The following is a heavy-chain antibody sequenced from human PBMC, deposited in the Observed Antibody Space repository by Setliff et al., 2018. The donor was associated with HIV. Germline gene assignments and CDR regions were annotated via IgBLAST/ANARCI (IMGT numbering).Heavy chain of an antibody. J-gene: IGHJ4*02. D-gene: IGHD6-19*01. Sequence: ETLSPTCAVYGGSFSGHFWTWIRQPPGKGLEWIGEVNDGGSTNYNSSLKSRVTLSVDTSKNQFSLKVTSVTAADTAVYYCARSSVAGTKWAFDSWGQGNLVTVSS. CDR1: GGSFSGHF. V-gene: IGHV4-34*01. CDR3: ARSSVAGTKWAFDS. CDR2: VNDGGST.